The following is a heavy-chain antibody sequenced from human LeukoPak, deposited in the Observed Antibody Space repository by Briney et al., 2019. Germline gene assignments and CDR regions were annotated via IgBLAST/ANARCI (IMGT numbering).Heavy chain of an antibody. CDR2: INHSGST. Sequence: SETLSLTCAVYGGSFSGYYWSWIRQPPGKGLEWIGEINHSGSTNYNPSLKSRVTISVDTSKNQFSPKLSSVTAADTAVYYCARSHGGSSGWYDYYYYMDVWGKGTTVTVSS. J-gene: IGHJ6*03. V-gene: IGHV4-34*01. CDR3: ARSHGGSSGWYDYYYYMDV. D-gene: IGHD6-19*01. CDR1: GGSFSGYY.